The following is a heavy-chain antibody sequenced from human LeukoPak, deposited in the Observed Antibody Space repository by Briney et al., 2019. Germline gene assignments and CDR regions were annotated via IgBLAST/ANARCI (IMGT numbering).Heavy chain of an antibody. J-gene: IGHJ4*02. CDR3: ARTYAYDATGDRGH. CDR1: GFTLSSYE. D-gene: IGHD3-16*01. V-gene: IGHV3-7*01. CDR2: INPDGSEK. Sequence: GGSLRLSCIVSGFTLSSYEMSWVRQAPGKGLQWVANINPDGSEKYYVDSVKGRFTISRDNAKNSLYLQMNSLRAEDTAVYYCARTYAYDATGDRGHWGQGTLVTVSS.